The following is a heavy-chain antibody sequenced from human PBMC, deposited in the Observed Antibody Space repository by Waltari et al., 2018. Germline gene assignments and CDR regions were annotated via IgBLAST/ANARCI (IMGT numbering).Heavy chain of an antibody. CDR2: IIPIFGTA. V-gene: IGHV1-69*05. Sequence: QVQLVQSGAEVKKPGSSVKVSCKASGGTFSSYAISWVRQAPGKGLEWMGGIIPIFGTANYAQKFQGRVTITTDESTSTAYMELSSLRSEDTAVYYCATGGYGDHYSGDYFDYWGQGTLVTVSS. CDR3: ATGGYGDHYSGDYFDY. J-gene: IGHJ4*02. D-gene: IGHD4-17*01. CDR1: GGTFSSYA.